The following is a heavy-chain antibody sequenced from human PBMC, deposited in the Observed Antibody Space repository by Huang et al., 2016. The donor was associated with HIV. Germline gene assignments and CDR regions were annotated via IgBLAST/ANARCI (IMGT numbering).Heavy chain of an antibody. Sequence: QVHLVQSGAEVKKPGASVKVSCKASGYTFTNYDINWVRQAPGRGREWMGWMNPNTGNTGFAQSCQGRVTMTRKTSITTAYMELTSLTSEDTAVYYCARSAYGDLDYWGLGTLVIVSS. CDR1: GYTFTNYD. D-gene: IGHD4-17*01. CDR3: ARSAYGDLDY. J-gene: IGHJ4*02. V-gene: IGHV1-8*02. CDR2: MNPNTGNT.